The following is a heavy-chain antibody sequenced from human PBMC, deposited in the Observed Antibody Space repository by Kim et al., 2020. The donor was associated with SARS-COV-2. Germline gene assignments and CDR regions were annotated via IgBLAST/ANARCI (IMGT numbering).Heavy chain of an antibody. CDR3: ARSGYYYKSEFDD. D-gene: IGHD3-22*01. V-gene: IGHV4-4*09. CDR2: IYDSESV. CDR1: GGSITNYY. Sequence: SDTLSLTCTVSGGSITNYYWSWIRQPPGKRLEWIGYIYDSESVTYNPSLKSRVTMSVDTSKNQFSLRLTSVTAADTAMYYCARSGYYYKSEFDDWGQG. J-gene: IGHJ4*02.